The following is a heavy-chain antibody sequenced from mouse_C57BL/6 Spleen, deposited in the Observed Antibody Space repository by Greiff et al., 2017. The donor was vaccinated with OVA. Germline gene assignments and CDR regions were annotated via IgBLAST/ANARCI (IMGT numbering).Heavy chain of an antibody. V-gene: IGHV5-17*01. CDR2: ISSGSSTI. CDR3: ARQGYGNYWYFDV. Sequence: EVKLMESGGGLVKPGGSLKLSCAASGFTFSDYGMHWVRQAPEKGLEWVAYISSGSSTIYYADTVKGRFTISRDNAKNTLFLQMTSLRSEDTAMYYCARQGYGNYWYFDVWGTGTTVTVSS. CDR1: GFTFSDYG. D-gene: IGHD2-1*01. J-gene: IGHJ1*03.